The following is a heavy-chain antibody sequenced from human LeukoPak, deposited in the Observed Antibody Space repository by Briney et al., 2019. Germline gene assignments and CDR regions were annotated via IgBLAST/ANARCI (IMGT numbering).Heavy chain of an antibody. CDR1: GFSFSNSY. CDR2: IKTKTEGETI. V-gene: IGHV3-15*01. CDR3: TTGLRWSQPIDY. D-gene: IGHD4-23*01. Sequence: PGGSLRLSCAASGFSFSNSYMTWVRQAPGKGLEWVGRIKTKTEGETIHYAAPVKGRFTISRDDSKDTLYLQMNSLKTEDTAVYYCTTGLRWSQPIDYWGQGPLVTVSS. J-gene: IGHJ4*02.